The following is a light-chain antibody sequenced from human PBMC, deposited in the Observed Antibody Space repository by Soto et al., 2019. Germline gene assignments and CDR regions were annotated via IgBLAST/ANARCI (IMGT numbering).Light chain of an antibody. V-gene: IGKV1-5*03. Sequence: DIQMTQSPSTLSASVGDRVTITCRASQSISSWLAWYQQKPGKAPKLLIYKASTLQSGVPSRFSGSGSGTEFTLGISSLQPDDSATYYCQQYNDNWTFGQGTKVEIK. CDR1: QSISSW. CDR3: QQYNDNWT. J-gene: IGKJ1*01. CDR2: KAS.